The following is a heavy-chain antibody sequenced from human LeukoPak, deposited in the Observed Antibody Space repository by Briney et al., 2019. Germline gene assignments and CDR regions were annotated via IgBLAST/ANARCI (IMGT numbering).Heavy chain of an antibody. D-gene: IGHD3-10*01. CDR2: FDPEDGKT. CDR3: ATHILTSGSYSRYPPDY. J-gene: IGHJ4*02. CDR1: GYTLTELS. Sequence: APVKLSCTVSGYTLTELSMHWVRQAPGKGLEWMGGFDPEDGKTIYAQKFQGRVTMTEDTSTDTAYMELSSLRSEDTAVYYCATHILTSGSYSRYPPDYWGQGTLVSVSS. V-gene: IGHV1-24*01.